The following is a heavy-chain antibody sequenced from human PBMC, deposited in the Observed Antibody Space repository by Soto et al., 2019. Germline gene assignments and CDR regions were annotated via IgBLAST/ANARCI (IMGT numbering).Heavy chain of an antibody. J-gene: IGHJ6*03. Sequence: PGGSLRLSCAASGFTFSSYAMSWVRQAPGKGLEWVSAISGSGGSTYYADSVKGRFTISRDNSKNTLYLQMNSLRAEDTAVYYCAKDAGTTFYYYYYMDVWGKGTTVTVSS. V-gene: IGHV3-23*01. CDR3: AKDAGTTFYYYYYMDV. CDR1: GFTFSSYA. CDR2: ISGSGGST. D-gene: IGHD1-1*01.